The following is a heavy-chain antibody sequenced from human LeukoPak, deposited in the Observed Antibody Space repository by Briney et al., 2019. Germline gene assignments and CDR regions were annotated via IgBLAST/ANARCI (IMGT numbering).Heavy chain of an antibody. CDR3: ARANRGYSYGYRIGGLAILY. J-gene: IGHJ4*02. D-gene: IGHD5-18*01. V-gene: IGHV4-4*07. CDR1: GASMNNYY. CDR2: IYTSGSN. Sequence: SETLSLTCTVSGASMNNYYWNWIRQPAGKRPEWIGRIYTSGSNTYTPSLKSRFSISVDTSRNQFSLKLSSVTAADTAVYYCARANRGYSYGYRIGGLAILYWGQGTLVTVSS.